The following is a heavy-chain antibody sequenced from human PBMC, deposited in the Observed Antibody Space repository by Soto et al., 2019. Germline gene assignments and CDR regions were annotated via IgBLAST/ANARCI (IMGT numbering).Heavy chain of an antibody. V-gene: IGHV4-59*01. D-gene: IGHD3-10*01. CDR3: ARAGFHFASGSYHDAFDI. Sequence: SETLSLTCTVSGVSISNNYWSWIRQPPGKGLEWLGYIYYTGSTNYNPSLTGRFTISVDTSKNQFSLRLTSVTAADTAVYYCARAGFHFASGSYHDAFDIWGQGTMVTVSS. CDR1: GVSISNNY. CDR2: IYYTGST. J-gene: IGHJ3*02.